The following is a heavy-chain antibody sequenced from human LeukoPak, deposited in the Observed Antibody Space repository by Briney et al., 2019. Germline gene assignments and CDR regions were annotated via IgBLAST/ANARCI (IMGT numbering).Heavy chain of an antibody. CDR3: AIRIAAAGTPNDY. Sequence: SETLSLTCAVYGGSFSGYYWSWIRQPPGKGLEWTGEINHSGSTNYNPSLKSRVTISVDTSKNQFSLKLSSVTAADTAVYYCAIRIAAAGTPNDYWGQGTLVTVSS. CDR2: INHSGST. V-gene: IGHV4-34*01. CDR1: GGSFSGYY. D-gene: IGHD6-13*01. J-gene: IGHJ4*02.